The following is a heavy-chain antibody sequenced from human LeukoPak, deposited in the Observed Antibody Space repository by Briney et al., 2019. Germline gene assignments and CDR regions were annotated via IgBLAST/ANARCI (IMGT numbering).Heavy chain of an antibody. J-gene: IGHJ4*02. CDR1: GFTFSSYG. V-gene: IGHV3-23*01. Sequence: GGSLRLSCAASGFTFSSYGMSWVRQAPGKGLEWVSAISGSGGSTYYADSVKGRFTISRDNSKNTLYLQMNSLRAEDTAVYYCARDQGRGTYYYDSSGLVCDYWGQGTLVTVSS. CDR3: ARDQGRGTYYYDSSGLVCDY. CDR2: ISGSGGST. D-gene: IGHD3-22*01.